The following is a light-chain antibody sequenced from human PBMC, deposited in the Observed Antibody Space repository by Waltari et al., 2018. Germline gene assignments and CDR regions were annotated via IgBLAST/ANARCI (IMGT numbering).Light chain of an antibody. V-gene: IGLV2-11*01. CDR1: TSAVGGFTY. Sequence: SALTQPRAVSGSPGQSVTIPCTGDTSAVGGFTYVSWYQQPPGKALKLMTYDVSNRPSGVPDRFSGSKSGYTASLTISGLQAEDEADYYCCSYAAIYVVFGGGTKLTVL. CDR2: DVS. CDR3: CSYAAIYVV. J-gene: IGLJ2*01.